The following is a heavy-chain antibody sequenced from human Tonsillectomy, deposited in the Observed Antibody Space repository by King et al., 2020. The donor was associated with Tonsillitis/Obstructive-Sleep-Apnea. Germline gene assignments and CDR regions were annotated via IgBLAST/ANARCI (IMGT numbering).Heavy chain of an antibody. CDR1: GFTFSSYA. J-gene: IGHJ1*01. CDR3: ARDRSGWTPDYNQH. D-gene: IGHD6-19*01. CDR2: ISFDGSNE. Sequence: QLVQSGGGVVQPGRSLRLSCAASGFTFSSYAMHWVRQAPGKGLEWVAVISFDGSNEYYADSVRGRFTISRDKSKNTLYLQMNSLRAADTAVYYCARDRSGWTPDYNQHWGQGTLVTVSS. V-gene: IGHV3-30*01.